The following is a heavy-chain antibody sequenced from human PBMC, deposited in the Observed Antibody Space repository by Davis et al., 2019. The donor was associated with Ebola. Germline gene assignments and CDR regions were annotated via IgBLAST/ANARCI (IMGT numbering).Heavy chain of an antibody. J-gene: IGHJ6*02. CDR3: ARHYVYDYYMGLDV. D-gene: IGHD3-16*01. CDR2: TSGNSGKT. Sequence: GESLKISCAASGFTFSSYAMTWVRQAPGRGLEWVSITSGNSGKTYYADSVKGRFTISRDNSKNTIYLQMNSLRAGDTAVYYCARHYVYDYYMGLDVWGQGTTVTVSS. CDR1: GFTFSSYA. V-gene: IGHV3-23*01.